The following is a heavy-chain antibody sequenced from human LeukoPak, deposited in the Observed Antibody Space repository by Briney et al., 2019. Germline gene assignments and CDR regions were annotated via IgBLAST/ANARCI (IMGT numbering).Heavy chain of an antibody. V-gene: IGHV1-2*02. CDR3: ARATVTTDIDY. CDR2: IDPNSGDT. J-gene: IGHJ4*02. CDR1: GYTFTGYY. Sequence: ASVKVSCKASGYTFTGYYMHWVRQAPGQGLEWMGWIDPNSGDTDYAQKFQGRVTLTRDTSISTAYMELSRLKSDDTAVYYCARATVTTDIDYWGQGTLVTVSS. D-gene: IGHD4-17*01.